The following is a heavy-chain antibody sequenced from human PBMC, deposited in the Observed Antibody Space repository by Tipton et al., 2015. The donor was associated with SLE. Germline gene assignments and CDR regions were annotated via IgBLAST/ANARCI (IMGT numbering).Heavy chain of an antibody. V-gene: IGHV3-7*01. Sequence: GSLRLSCAASGITFSTYWMSWFRQAPGKGLEWVANIKEDGSEKYYVDSVKGRFTISRDNAKNTLYLQMNSLRAEDTAVYYCALSSTGRYFDYWGQGTLVTVSS. CDR3: ALSSTGRYFDY. CDR1: GITFSTYW. CDR2: IKEDGSEK. J-gene: IGHJ4*02. D-gene: IGHD2-2*01.